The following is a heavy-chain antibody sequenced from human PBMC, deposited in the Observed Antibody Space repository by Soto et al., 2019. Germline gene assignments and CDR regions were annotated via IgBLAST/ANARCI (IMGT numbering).Heavy chain of an antibody. D-gene: IGHD4-17*01. Sequence: EVQLVESGGGLVKPGGSLRLSCAASGFTFSSYSMNWVRQAPGKGLEWVSSISSSSSYIYYADSVKGRFTISRDNAKNSLYLQMNSLRAEDTAVYYCARDQLDDYGVWDYWGQGTLVTVSS. J-gene: IGHJ4*02. CDR1: GFTFSSYS. CDR3: ARDQLDDYGVWDY. CDR2: ISSSSSYI. V-gene: IGHV3-21*01.